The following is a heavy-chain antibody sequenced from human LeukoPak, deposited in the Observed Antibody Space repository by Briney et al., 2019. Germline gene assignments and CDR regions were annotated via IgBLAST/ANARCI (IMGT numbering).Heavy chain of an antibody. CDR1: GFTFDDYA. D-gene: IGHD2-21*02. CDR3: AKDNPPRIVVVTAYDAFDI. V-gene: IGHV3-9*01. Sequence: GGSLRPSCAASGFTFDDYAMHWVRQAPGKGLEWVSGISWNSGSIGYADSVKGRFTISRDNAKNSLYLQMNSLRAEDTALYYCAKDNPPRIVVVTAYDAFDIWGQGTMVTVSS. CDR2: ISWNSGSI. J-gene: IGHJ3*02.